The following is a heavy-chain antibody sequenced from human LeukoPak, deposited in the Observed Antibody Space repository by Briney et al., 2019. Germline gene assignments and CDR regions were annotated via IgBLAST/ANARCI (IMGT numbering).Heavy chain of an antibody. Sequence: SGGSLRLSCAASGFTFSSYAMSWVRQAPGKGLEWVSAISGSGGSTYYADSVKGRFTISRDDSKNTLYLQMNSLRAEDTAVYYCAKEEQWLVGVQASFPRRYNWFDPWGQGTLVTVSS. D-gene: IGHD6-19*01. J-gene: IGHJ5*02. CDR2: ISGSGGST. V-gene: IGHV3-23*01. CDR3: AKEEQWLVGVQASFPRRYNWFDP. CDR1: GFTFSSYA.